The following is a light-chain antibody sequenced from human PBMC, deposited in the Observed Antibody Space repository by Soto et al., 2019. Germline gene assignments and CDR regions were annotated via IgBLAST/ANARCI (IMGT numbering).Light chain of an antibody. V-gene: IGKV3-20*01. J-gene: IGKJ1*01. CDR2: GAS. CDR1: QSVSSNF. Sequence: EIVLTQSPGTLSLSPGERTTLSCRASQSVSSNFLAWYQQKPGQAPRLLIYGASSRATGIPDRFSGSGSGTDFTLTISRLEPEDFEVYYCQQYGSSPRTFGQGTKVDIK. CDR3: QQYGSSPRT.